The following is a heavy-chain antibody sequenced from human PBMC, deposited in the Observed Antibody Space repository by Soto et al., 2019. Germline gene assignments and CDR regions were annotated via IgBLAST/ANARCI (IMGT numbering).Heavy chain of an antibody. CDR1: GFTFSSYS. J-gene: IGHJ6*02. CDR3: ARRGTIFGKGYYYGMDV. D-gene: IGHD3-3*01. CDR2: ISSSSSYI. Sequence: GGSLRLSCAASGFTFSSYSMNWVRRAPGKGLEWVSSISSSSSYIYYADSVKGRFTISRDNAKNSLYLQMNSLRAEDTAVYYCARRGTIFGKGYYYGMDVWGQGTTVTVSS. V-gene: IGHV3-21*01.